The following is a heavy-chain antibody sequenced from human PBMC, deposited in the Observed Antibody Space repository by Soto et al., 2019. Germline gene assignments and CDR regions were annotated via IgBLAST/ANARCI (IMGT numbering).Heavy chain of an antibody. J-gene: IGHJ4*02. CDR1: GHTFITYG. CDR2: INNRNGNT. Sequence: QVQLVQSGAEVRKPGASLKVSCKASGHTFITYGVSWVRQAPGQGLEWMGWINNRNGNTNYAQKFQGRVTMTTDTSTTTVYMELRSLRSDDTAVYYCERDGNQWDHRYFDSWGQGTLVTVSS. D-gene: IGHD1-26*01. V-gene: IGHV1-18*01. CDR3: ERDGNQWDHRYFDS.